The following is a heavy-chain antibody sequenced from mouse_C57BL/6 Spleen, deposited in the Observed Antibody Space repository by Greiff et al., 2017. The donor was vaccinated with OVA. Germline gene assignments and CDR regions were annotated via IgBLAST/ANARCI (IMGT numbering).Heavy chain of an antibody. CDR2: IDPANGNT. CDR3: ARKGGYPYYFDY. Sequence: VQLQQSVAELVRPGASVKLSCTASGFHIKNTYMHWVKQRPEQGLEWIGRIDPANGNTKYAPKFQGQATITADTSSNTAYLQLSSLTSEDTAIYYCARKGGYPYYFDYWGQGTTLTVSS. D-gene: IGHD2-2*01. V-gene: IGHV14-3*01. CDR1: GFHIKNTY. J-gene: IGHJ2*01.